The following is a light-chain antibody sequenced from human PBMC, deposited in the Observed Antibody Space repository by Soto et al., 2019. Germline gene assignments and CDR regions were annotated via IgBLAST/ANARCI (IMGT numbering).Light chain of an antibody. J-gene: IGLJ1*01. CDR2: QVS. V-gene: IGLV2-14*01. Sequence: QSVLTQPASVSGSPGQSITISCTGTGSDIGAYNSVSWYQQHPGKAPKLIVFQVSFRPSAVSDRFSGSKSDNTASLTISGLQTEDEADYYCLSYTPSSTFVFGTGTKVTVL. CDR3: LSYTPSSTFV. CDR1: GSDIGAYNS.